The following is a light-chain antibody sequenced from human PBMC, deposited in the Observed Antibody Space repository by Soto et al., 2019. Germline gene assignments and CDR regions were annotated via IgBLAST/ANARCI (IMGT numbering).Light chain of an antibody. CDR2: EVN. CDR1: SSDVGAYNY. Sequence: QSVLTQPPSASGSPGQSVTLSCTGTSSDVGAYNYVSWYQLHPGRAPKLTIYEVNKRPSGVPDRFSGSKSGNTASLTVSGLQAEDEADYYCCSYAGNNDLVFGGGTKLTVL. J-gene: IGLJ3*02. CDR3: CSYAGNNDLV. V-gene: IGLV2-8*01.